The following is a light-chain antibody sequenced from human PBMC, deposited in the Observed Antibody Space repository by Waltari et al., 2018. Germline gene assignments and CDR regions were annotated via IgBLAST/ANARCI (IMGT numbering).Light chain of an antibody. V-gene: IGLV2-8*01. CDR1: SSDVGGHNY. CDR3: SSYAGSNNVV. Sequence: QSALTQPPSASGSPGQSVTISCTGTSSDVGGHNYVSWYQQHPGKAPKLMIYEVSKRPSGVPGRCSGCKSGNTASLTVSGLQAEDEADYYCSSYAGSNNVVFGGGTKLTVL. J-gene: IGLJ2*01. CDR2: EVS.